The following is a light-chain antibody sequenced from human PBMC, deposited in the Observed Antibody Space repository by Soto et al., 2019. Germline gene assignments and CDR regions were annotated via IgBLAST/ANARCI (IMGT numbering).Light chain of an antibody. Sequence: QSALTQPASVSGSPGQSITISCTGTSSDVGSHNLVSWYQQHPDRAPKLMIYEGSKRPSGVSNRFSGSKSGNTASLTISGLQAEDEADYFCCSYAGSSTDIFGSGTKLTVL. CDR2: EGS. CDR1: SSDVGSHNL. J-gene: IGLJ1*01. CDR3: CSYAGSSTDI. V-gene: IGLV2-23*01.